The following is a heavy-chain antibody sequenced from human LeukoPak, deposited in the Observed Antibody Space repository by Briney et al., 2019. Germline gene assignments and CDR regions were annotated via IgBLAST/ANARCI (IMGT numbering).Heavy chain of an antibody. V-gene: IGHV3-30*04. CDR2: ISYEGSNK. CDR3: VRGGDYYGSDPLYFDY. Sequence: GGSLRLSCAASGFTFSGNAMHWVRQAPGKGLECVAAISYEGSNKYYSDSVKGRFTISRDNSKNTLYLQMSSLRPEDTAVYYCVRGGDYYGSDPLYFDYWGQGTLVTVSS. D-gene: IGHD3-10*01. CDR1: GFTFSGNA. J-gene: IGHJ4*02.